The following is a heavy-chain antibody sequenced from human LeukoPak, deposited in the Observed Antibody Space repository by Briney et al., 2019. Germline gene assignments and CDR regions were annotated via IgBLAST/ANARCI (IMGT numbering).Heavy chain of an antibody. CDR2: VSFDGSNK. V-gene: IGHV3-30*03. CDR1: GFTFSSYG. CDR3: ARGRGIAASYFDY. D-gene: IGHD6-13*01. Sequence: PGRSLRLSCAASGFTFSSYGMHWVRQAPGKGLEWVAVVSFDGSNKNYADSVKGRFTISRDNSKNSLYLQMNSLRAEDTAVYYCARGRGIAASYFDYWGQGTLVTVSS. J-gene: IGHJ4*02.